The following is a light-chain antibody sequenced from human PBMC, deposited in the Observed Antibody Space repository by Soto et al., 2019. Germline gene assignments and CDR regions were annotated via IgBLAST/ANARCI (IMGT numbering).Light chain of an antibody. CDR3: QTWGTGIRV. Sequence: QSVLTQSPSASASLGASVKLTYTLSSGHSTYAIAWHQQQPEKGPRYLMKVNSDGSHIKGDGIPDRFSGSTSGAERYLTISSLQSEDEADYYCQTWGTGIRVFGGGTKLTVL. CDR1: SGHSTYA. CDR2: VNSDGSH. V-gene: IGLV4-69*01. J-gene: IGLJ2*01.